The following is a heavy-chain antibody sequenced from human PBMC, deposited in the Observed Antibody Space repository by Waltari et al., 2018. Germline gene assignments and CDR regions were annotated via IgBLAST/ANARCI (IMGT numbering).Heavy chain of an antibody. J-gene: IGHJ3*02. CDR1: GYSFTSYW. Sequence: EVQLVQSGAEVKKPGESLKISCKGSGYSFTSYWIGWVRQMPGKGLEWMGIIYPVASDTSDTPSFQCQVTISADKSISTAYLQWGSLKASDTAMYYCARPHYVSSGYYYVEYAFDIWGQGTMGTVSS. CDR3: ARPHYVSSGYYYVEYAFDI. D-gene: IGHD3-22*01. V-gene: IGHV5-51*01. CDR2: IYPVASDT.